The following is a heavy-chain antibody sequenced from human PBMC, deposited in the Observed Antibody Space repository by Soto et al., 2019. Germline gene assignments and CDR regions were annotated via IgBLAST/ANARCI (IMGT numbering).Heavy chain of an antibody. CDR2: INPNSGGT. CDR1: GYTFTGYY. J-gene: IGHJ3*02. CDR3: ARVATTVTGHNRGAFDI. D-gene: IGHD4-17*01. V-gene: IGHV1-2*02. Sequence: QVQLVQSGAEVKKPGASVKVSCKASGYTFTGYYMHWVRQAPGQGLEWMGWINPNSGGTNYAQKFQGRVTMTRDTSISTAYMELSRLRSDDTAVYYCARVATTVTGHNRGAFDIWGQGTMVTVSS.